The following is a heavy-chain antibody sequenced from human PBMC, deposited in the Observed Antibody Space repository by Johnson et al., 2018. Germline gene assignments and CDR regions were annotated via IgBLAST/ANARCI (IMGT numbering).Heavy chain of an antibody. J-gene: IGHJ1*01. CDR2: ISWNSGSI. Sequence: VQLVQSGGGLVQPGRSXRLSCAASGFTFDDYAMHWVRQAPGKGLEWVSGISWNSGSIGYADSVEGRFTISRDNAKKSLYLKMKSLRPEDTALYYCAKAPVGWLGEGAEYFQHWGQGTLVTVSS. CDR3: AKAPVGWLGEGAEYFQH. D-gene: IGHD3-3*01. V-gene: IGHV3-9*01. CDR1: GFTFDDYA.